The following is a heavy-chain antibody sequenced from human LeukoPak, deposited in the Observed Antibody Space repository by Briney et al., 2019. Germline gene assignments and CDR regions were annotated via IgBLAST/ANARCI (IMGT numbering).Heavy chain of an antibody. Sequence: GGSLRLSCAASGFTFDDYAMHWVRQAPGKGLEWVSGISWNSGSIGYADSVKGRFTISRDNAKNSLYLQMNSLIAEDTALYYWAKDRVDTATGSFDYWGQGTLVTVSS. D-gene: IGHD5-18*01. J-gene: IGHJ4*02. V-gene: IGHV3-9*01. CDR1: GFTFDDYA. CDR3: AKDRVDTATGSFDY. CDR2: ISWNSGSI.